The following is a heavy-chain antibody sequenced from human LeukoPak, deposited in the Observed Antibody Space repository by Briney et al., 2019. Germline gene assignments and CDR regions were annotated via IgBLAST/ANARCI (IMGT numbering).Heavy chain of an antibody. J-gene: IGHJ3*01. V-gene: IGHV4-4*07. Sequence: SLSETLSLPCSASGVSISSYHRSWLRLPPAKGLEWIGRIYTSGSTLYNPSLKSRVTMSLDTSENQFSLPLTSVTAADRLIYYCARDPHSDYGVLDAFDLWGQGTMVTVSS. CDR2: IYTSGST. CDR1: GVSISSYH. CDR3: ARDPHSDYGVLDAFDL. D-gene: IGHD4-17*01.